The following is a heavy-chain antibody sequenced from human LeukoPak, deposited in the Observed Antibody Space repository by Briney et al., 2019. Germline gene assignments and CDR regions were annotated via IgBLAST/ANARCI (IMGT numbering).Heavy chain of an antibody. CDR2: MSHSGTT. CDR1: RGSVTTSSYY. J-gene: IGHJ4*02. CDR3: ANRGLYGYFTS. D-gene: IGHD3-10*01. Sequence: PSETLSLTCSVSRGSVTTSSYYWGWVRQPPGKGLEWIGSMSHSGTTWYSPSLKSRVTISADTSSNQFSLRLASVTATDTAVYYCANRGLYGYFTSWGQGTLVTVS. V-gene: IGHV4-39*01.